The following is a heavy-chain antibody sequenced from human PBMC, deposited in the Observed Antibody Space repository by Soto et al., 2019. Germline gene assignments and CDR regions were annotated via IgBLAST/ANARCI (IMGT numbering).Heavy chain of an antibody. D-gene: IGHD3-10*01. J-gene: IGHJ6*02. CDR3: AKDRGSGSYAANYYYYGMDV. CDR2: IKQDGSEK. CDR1: GFTFSSYW. Sequence: GGSLRLSCAASGFTFSSYWMSWVRQAPGKGLEWVANIKQDGSEKYYVDTVKGRFTISRDNAKNSLYLQMNSLRAEDTALYYCAKDRGSGSYAANYYYYGMDVWGQGTTVTV. V-gene: IGHV3-7*03.